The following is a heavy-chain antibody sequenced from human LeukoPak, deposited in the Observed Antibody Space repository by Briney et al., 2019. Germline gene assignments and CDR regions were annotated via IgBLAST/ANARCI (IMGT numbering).Heavy chain of an antibody. J-gene: IGHJ3*02. D-gene: IGHD6-19*01. CDR2: INHSGST. CDR1: GGSFSGYY. CDR3: SRHNIALAGTGSEFDI. Sequence: PSETLSLTCAVYGGSFSGYYWSWIRQPPGKGLEWIGEINHSGSTNYNPSLKSRVTISVDTSKNQFSLKLSSVTAADTAVYYCSRHNIALAGTGSEFDIWVQVTMVTVSS. V-gene: IGHV4-34*01.